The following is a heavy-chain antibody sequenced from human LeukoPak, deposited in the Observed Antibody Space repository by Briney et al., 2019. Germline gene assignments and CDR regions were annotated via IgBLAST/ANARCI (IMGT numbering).Heavy chain of an antibody. Sequence: ASVKVSCKASGYTFTSYDINWVRQATRQGLEWMGWMNPNSGNTGYAQKFQGRVTMTRNTSISTAYMELSSLRSEDTAVYYCARIGLRGVIISRPLDYWGQGTLVTVSS. J-gene: IGHJ4*02. CDR2: MNPNSGNT. CDR3: ARIGLRGVIISRPLDY. D-gene: IGHD3-16*02. V-gene: IGHV1-8*01. CDR1: GYTFTSYD.